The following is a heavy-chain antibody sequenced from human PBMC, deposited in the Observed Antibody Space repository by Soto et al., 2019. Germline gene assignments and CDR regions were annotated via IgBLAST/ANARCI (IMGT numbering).Heavy chain of an antibody. CDR3: ATCRGGDCYSDS. J-gene: IGHJ5*01. D-gene: IGHD2-21*02. V-gene: IGHV3-23*01. CDR1: GFAFYNYG. Sequence: LRLSCVASGFAFYNYGMSWVRQAPGRGLDWVSGISESGGATYYADSVKGRFTISRDNSKNTLYLQMNSLTVDDAAVYYCATCRGGDCYSDSWGQGTLVTVSS. CDR2: ISESGGAT.